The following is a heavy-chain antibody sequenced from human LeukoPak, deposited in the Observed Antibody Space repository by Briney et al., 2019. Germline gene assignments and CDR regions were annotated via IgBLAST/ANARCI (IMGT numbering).Heavy chain of an antibody. Sequence: GGSLRLSCAASGFTFDDYTMHWVRQAPGKGLEWVSLIFWDGGSTYYADSVKGRFTISRDNSKNTLYLQMNSLRAEDTAVYYCARDYDDGVFAYWGQGTLVTVSS. J-gene: IGHJ4*02. CDR2: IFWDGGST. CDR3: ARDYDDGVFAY. V-gene: IGHV3-43*01. D-gene: IGHD4-17*01. CDR1: GFTFDDYT.